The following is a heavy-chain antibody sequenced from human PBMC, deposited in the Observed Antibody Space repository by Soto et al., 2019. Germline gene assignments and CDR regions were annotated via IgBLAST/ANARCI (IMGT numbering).Heavy chain of an antibody. CDR3: ATIRQLLVAS. V-gene: IGHV3-23*01. CDR1: GFTFRVYA. CDR2: IGGTGNTT. J-gene: IGHJ4*02. Sequence: VHLSESGGALVQPGGSLRLSCAASGFTFRVYAMSWFRQAPGGGLEWVSAIGGTGNTTYYADSVKGRFTIARDNSRDTLYLQMTSLRVEDTAVYYCATIRQLLVASWGQGPLASVSS. D-gene: IGHD6-13*01.